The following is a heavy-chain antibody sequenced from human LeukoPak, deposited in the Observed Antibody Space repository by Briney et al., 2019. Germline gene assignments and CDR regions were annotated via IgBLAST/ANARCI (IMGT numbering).Heavy chain of an antibody. D-gene: IGHD6-13*01. CDR1: GFTFSSYW. Sequence: GGSLRLSCAASGFTFSSYWMSWVRQAPGKGLEWVANIKQDGSEKYYVDSVKGRFTISRDNAKNSLYLQMNSLRAEDTAVYYCARRSPPDPDSSSWLLSGMDVWGQGTTVTVSS. J-gene: IGHJ6*02. V-gene: IGHV3-7*01. CDR3: ARRSPPDPDSSSWLLSGMDV. CDR2: IKQDGSEK.